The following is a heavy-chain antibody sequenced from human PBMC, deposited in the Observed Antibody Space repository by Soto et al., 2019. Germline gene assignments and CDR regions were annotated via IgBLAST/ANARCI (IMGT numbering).Heavy chain of an antibody. CDR2: IKSKNDGGTI. Sequence: EVQLVESGGGLVKPGGSLRLSCVASGFTFSNAWMNWVRQAPGKGLEWVGRIKSKNDGGTIDHAAPVKGRFTISRDDSKNTLYLQMNSQKTEDTAVYFCTRGGRWGQGTLVTVSS. CDR1: GFTFSNAW. V-gene: IGHV3-15*07. J-gene: IGHJ4*02. CDR3: TRGGR. D-gene: IGHD2-15*01.